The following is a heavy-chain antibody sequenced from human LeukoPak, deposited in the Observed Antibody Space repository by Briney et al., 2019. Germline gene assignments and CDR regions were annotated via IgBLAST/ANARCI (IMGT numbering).Heavy chain of an antibody. V-gene: IGHV4-34*01. CDR3: ARGGMTYDY. CDR2: INHSGST. Sequence: SETLSLTCAVYGGSFSGYYWSWIRQPPGKGLEWIGEINHSGSTNYNPSLKSRVTISVDTSKNQFSLKLSSVTAADTAVYHCARGGMTYDYWGQGTLVTVSS. CDR1: GGSFSGYY. J-gene: IGHJ4*02.